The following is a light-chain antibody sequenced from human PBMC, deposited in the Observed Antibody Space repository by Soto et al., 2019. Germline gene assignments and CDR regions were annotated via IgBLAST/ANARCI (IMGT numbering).Light chain of an antibody. CDR3: QQYYSFPRT. CDR2: AAS. CDR1: QGISSY. J-gene: IGKJ1*01. Sequence: AIRMTQSPSSLSASTGDRVTITCRASQGISSYLAWYQQKPGKAPELLIYAASTLQSGVPSRFSGSGSGTDFTLTISCLQSEDFATYYCQQYYSFPRTFGQGTKV. V-gene: IGKV1-8*01.